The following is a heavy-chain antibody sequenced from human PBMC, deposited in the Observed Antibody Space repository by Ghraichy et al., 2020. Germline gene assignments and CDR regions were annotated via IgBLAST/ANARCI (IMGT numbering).Heavy chain of an antibody. Sequence: ASVKVSCKASGSTFTAYYMHWVRQAPGQGLEWMGRINPNTGGTNYAQKFQGRVTRTRDTSIDTAYMEMSRVRSDDTAVYYCARDFFSSITSPNYYYGMDLWGQGTTVTVSS. CDR3: ARDFFSSITSPNYYYGMDL. CDR1: GSTFTAYY. CDR2: INPNTGGT. D-gene: IGHD1-14*01. J-gene: IGHJ6*02. V-gene: IGHV1-2*06.